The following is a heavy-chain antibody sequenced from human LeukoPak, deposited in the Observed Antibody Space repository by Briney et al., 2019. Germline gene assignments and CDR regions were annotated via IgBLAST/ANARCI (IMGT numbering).Heavy chain of an antibody. D-gene: IGHD3-22*01. J-gene: IGHJ4*02. V-gene: IGHV4-34*01. CDR2: INHSGST. CDR3: ARGSNYDSSGGFDY. Sequence: PSETLSLTCAVYGGSSSGYYWSWIRQPPGKGLEWIGEINHSGSTNYNPSLKSRVTISVDTSKNQFSLKLSSVTAADTAVYYCARGSNYDSSGGFDYWGQGTLVTVSS. CDR1: GGSSSGYY.